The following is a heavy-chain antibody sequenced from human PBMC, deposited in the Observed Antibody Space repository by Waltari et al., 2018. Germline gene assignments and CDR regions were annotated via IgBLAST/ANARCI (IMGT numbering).Heavy chain of an antibody. CDR3: VKDTSPGCLEQ. J-gene: IGHJ4*02. CDR1: EFATMDYA. CDR2: IFGNGCKI. Sequence: EVQLVESGGGSVEPGRSLRLSCVDSEFATMDYASHWIRQVPGEWFVWVSGIFGNGCKIDYLDSVRGRFTISRDKAKHSLFLPMNSLRPEDTALYYCVKDTSPGCLEQWGQGTLVTVSS. D-gene: IGHD2-8*01. V-gene: IGHV3-9*02.